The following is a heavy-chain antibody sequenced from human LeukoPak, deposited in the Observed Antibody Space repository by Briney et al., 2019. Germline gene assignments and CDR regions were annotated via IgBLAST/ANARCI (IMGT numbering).Heavy chain of an antibody. V-gene: IGHV4-59*01. Sequence: PGGSLRLSCAASGGSISSYYWSWIRQPPGKGLEWIGYIYYSGSTNYNPSLKSRVTISVDTSKNQFSLKLSSVTAADTAVYYCARGSYDSSGYARFDPWGQGTLVTVSS. CDR2: IYYSGST. CDR3: ARGSYDSSGYARFDP. J-gene: IGHJ5*02. D-gene: IGHD3-22*01. CDR1: GGSISSYY.